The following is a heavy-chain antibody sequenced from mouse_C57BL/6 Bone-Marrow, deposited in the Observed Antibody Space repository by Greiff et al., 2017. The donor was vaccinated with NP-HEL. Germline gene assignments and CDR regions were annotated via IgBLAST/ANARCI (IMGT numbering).Heavy chain of an antibody. V-gene: IGHV5-4*01. CDR2: IRDGGSYT. D-gene: IGHD2-1*01. J-gene: IGHJ4*01. CDR1: GFTFSSYA. Sequence: EVHLVESGGGLVKPGGSLKLSCAVSGFTFSSYAMSWVRQTPEKRLEWVATIRDGGSYTYYPDNVKGRYTISRDNAKNNLYLQMSHLKSEDTAMYYCARGYGNYARDYWGQGTSVTVSS. CDR3: ARGYGNYARDY.